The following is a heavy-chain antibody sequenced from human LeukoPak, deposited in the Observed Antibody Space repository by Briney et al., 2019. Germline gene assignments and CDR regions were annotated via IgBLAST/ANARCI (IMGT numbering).Heavy chain of an antibody. J-gene: IGHJ4*02. CDR2: ISGSGGST. Sequence: GGSLRLSCAASGFPFSTSWMDWVRQAPGKGLEWVSAISGSGGSTYYADSVKGRFTISRDNSKNTLYLQMNSLRAEDTAVYYCAKVPGGSSIAVAPYFDYWGQGTLVTVSS. CDR1: GFPFSTSW. CDR3: AKVPGGSSIAVAPYFDY. V-gene: IGHV3-23*01. D-gene: IGHD6-19*01.